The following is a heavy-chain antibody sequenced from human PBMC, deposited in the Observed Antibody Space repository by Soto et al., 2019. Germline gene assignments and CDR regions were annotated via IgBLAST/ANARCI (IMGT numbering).Heavy chain of an antibody. D-gene: IGHD1-7*01. CDR1: GYPFTNYD. J-gene: IGHJ6*02. CDR2: INPSSGST. Sequence: QVQLVQSGAEVKKPGASVKVSCKASGYPFTNYDIHWVRQAPGQGPEWMGIINPSSGSTSSAQKFQGSLSLTIDTSASTVFMDLSGLSSEDTAVYYCARDANYALTFHYFGMDVWGQGTTVTVSS. CDR3: ARDANYALTFHYFGMDV. V-gene: IGHV1-46*01.